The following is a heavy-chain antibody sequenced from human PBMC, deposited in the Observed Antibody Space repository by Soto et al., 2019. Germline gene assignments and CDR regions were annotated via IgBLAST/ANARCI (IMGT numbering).Heavy chain of an antibody. D-gene: IGHD6-19*01. CDR3: VKGEGSGWSSFDY. J-gene: IGHJ4*02. CDR2: ISSNGGST. CDR1: GFTFSSYA. V-gene: IGHV3-64D*08. Sequence: GGSLRLSCSASGFTFSSYAMHWVRQAPGKGLEYVSAISSNGGSTYYADSVKGRFTISRDNSKNTLYLQMSSLRAEDTAVYYCVKGEGSGWSSFDYWGQGTLVTVSS.